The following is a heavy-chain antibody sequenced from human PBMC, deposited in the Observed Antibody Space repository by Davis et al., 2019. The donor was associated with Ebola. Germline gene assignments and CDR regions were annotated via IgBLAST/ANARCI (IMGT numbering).Heavy chain of an antibody. D-gene: IGHD2-8*02. J-gene: IGHJ3*02. V-gene: IGHV3-48*01. CDR3: VKTRSNWWNDALEI. Sequence: GESLKISCAASGFTFSSYTMNWVRQAPGKGLEWVSYISSSSGTIYYADSVKGRFTISRDNSKNTLDLQMNSLRPEDTAVYYCVKTRSNWWNDALEIWGRGTMVIVSS. CDR2: ISSSSGTI. CDR1: GFTFSSYT.